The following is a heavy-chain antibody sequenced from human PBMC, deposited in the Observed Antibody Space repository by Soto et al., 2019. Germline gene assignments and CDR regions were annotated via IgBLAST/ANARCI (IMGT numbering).Heavy chain of an antibody. Sequence: SEALSQNSDCSGSAVRARNWWSWVRQPPGKGLEWIGEIHHSGSTNYNPSLKSRVTISADKSKNQFSLRLSSVTAADTAVYYCARRDYYDSTGFFESWGQG. D-gene: IGHD3-22*01. J-gene: IGHJ4*02. CDR3: ARRDYYDSTGFFES. CDR2: IHHSGST. V-gene: IGHV4-4*02. CDR1: GSAVRARNW.